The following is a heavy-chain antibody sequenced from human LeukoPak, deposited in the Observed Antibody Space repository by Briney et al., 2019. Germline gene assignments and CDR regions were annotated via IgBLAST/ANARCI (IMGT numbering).Heavy chain of an antibody. D-gene: IGHD6-13*01. V-gene: IGHV3-30*02. Sequence: GGSLRLSCAASGFTFSSYGMHWVRQAPGKGLEWVAFIRYDGSNKYYADSVKGRFTISRDNSKNTLYLQMNSLRAEDTAVYYCAKDSKPKRSSWYFDYWGQGTLVTVSS. CDR3: AKDSKPKRSSWYFDY. J-gene: IGHJ4*02. CDR1: GFTFSSYG. CDR2: IRYDGSNK.